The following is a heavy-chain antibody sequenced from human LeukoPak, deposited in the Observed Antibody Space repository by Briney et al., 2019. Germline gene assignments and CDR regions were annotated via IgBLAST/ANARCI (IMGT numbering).Heavy chain of an antibody. CDR1: GGSISSSYYY. V-gene: IGHV4-39*07. Sequence: PSETLSLTCTVSGGSISSSYYYWGWIRQPPGKELEWIGSIYFSGNTYYNPSLKSRVTISVDTSKNQFSLKLSSVTAADTAVYYCARFTYGSGKDWFDPWGQGTLVTVSS. CDR3: ARFTYGSGKDWFDP. J-gene: IGHJ5*02. D-gene: IGHD3-10*01. CDR2: IYFSGNT.